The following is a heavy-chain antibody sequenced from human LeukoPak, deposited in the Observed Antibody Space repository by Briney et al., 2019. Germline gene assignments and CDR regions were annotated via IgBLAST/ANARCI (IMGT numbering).Heavy chain of an antibody. V-gene: IGHV4-59*01. CDR1: GGSISSYY. D-gene: IGHD1-20*01. Sequence: SETLSFTCTGSGGSISSYYWSWMRQPPGKGLEWIGYIYYRGSTNYNPSLTSRVTISVDTSKNQFSLKLSSVTATDTAVYYCARITFSTIVDYWGQGTLVTVSS. CDR2: IYYRGST. J-gene: IGHJ4*02. CDR3: ARITFSTIVDY.